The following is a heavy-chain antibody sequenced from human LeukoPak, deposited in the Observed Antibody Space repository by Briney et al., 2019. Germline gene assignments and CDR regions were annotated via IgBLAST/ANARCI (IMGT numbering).Heavy chain of an antibody. Sequence: GGSLRLSCAASGLTFSDFWMHWVRQVPGEGLVWVSRINEDGTKTNYADSVKGRFTTSRDNAENTLFLQMNSLRVEDTAVYYCARDPYGFGESFDYWGLGTLVTVSS. CDR3: ARDPYGFGESFDY. J-gene: IGHJ4*02. CDR1: GLTFSDFW. V-gene: IGHV3-74*01. CDR2: INEDGTKT. D-gene: IGHD3-10*01.